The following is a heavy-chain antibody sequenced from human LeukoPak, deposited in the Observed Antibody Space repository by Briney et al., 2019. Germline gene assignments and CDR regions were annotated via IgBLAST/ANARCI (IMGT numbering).Heavy chain of an antibody. CDR2: ISYDGSNK. J-gene: IGHJ5*02. Sequence: GGSLRLSCAASGFTFSSYGMHWVRQAPGKGLEWVAVISYDGSNKYYADSVKGRFTISRDNAKNPLYLQVNSLRAEDTAVYYCAREEVLDPWGQGTLVTVSS. CDR3: AREEVLDP. CDR1: GFTFSSYG. V-gene: IGHV3-30*03.